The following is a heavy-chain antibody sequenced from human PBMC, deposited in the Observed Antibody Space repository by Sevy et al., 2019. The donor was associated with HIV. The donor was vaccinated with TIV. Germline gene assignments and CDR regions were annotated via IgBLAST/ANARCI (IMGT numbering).Heavy chain of an antibody. D-gene: IGHD2-2*01. Sequence: SETLSLICTVSGGSISGSNYYWGWIRQPPGEGLEWIGSIDFSGSAYNNPSLNSRVTISVDTSRNQFSLGLSSVTAADTAVYYCARQDIIVSSSPRSKTLHYWGQGTSVTVSS. CDR2: IDFSGSA. CDR3: ARQDIIVSSSPRSKTLHY. CDR1: GGSISGSNYY. V-gene: IGHV4-39*01. J-gene: IGHJ4*02.